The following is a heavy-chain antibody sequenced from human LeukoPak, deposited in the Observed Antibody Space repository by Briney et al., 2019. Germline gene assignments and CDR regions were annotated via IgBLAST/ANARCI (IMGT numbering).Heavy chain of an antibody. D-gene: IGHD2-2*01. CDR2: IYYSGST. Sequence: SETLSLTCTVSGVSISSGGYYWSWIRQHPGKGLEWIGYIYYSGSTYYNPSLKSRVIISIDTSKNQFSLKLSSVTAADTAVYYCARVGLGYCSSTSCSDYSLDYWGQGTLVTVSS. CDR1: GVSISSGGYY. V-gene: IGHV4-31*03. CDR3: ARVGLGYCSSTSCSDYSLDY. J-gene: IGHJ4*02.